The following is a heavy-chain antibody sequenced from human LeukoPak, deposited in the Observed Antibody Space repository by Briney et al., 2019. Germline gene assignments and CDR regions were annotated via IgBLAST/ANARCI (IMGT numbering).Heavy chain of an antibody. CDR3: ASGLGHCSSTSCLPLWY. CDR1: RLTFSYYW. CDR2: INSDARST. J-gene: IGHJ4*02. Sequence: GGSLRLSCAVSRLTFSYYWMHSVRQAPGKGLMWVSRINSDARSTTYAASVQGRFTISCHNAKNMLYLQMNSLRGEDTAVYYCASGLGHCSSTSCLPLWYWGQGTLVTVSS. V-gene: IGHV3-74*01. D-gene: IGHD2-2*01.